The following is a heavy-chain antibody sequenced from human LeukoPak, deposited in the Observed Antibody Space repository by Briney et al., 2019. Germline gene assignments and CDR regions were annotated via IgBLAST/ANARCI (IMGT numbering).Heavy chain of an antibody. CDR1: GFTVSSNY. J-gene: IGHJ4*02. D-gene: IGHD2-2*01. V-gene: IGHV3-66*01. CDR2: IYSGGST. Sequence: PGGSLRLSCAASGFTVSSNYMSWVRQAPGKGLEWVSVIYSGGSTYYADSVKGRSTISRDNSKNTLYLQMNSLRAEDTAVYYCASCSSTSCYAEYYFDYWGQGTLVTVSS. CDR3: ASCSSTSCYAEYYFDY.